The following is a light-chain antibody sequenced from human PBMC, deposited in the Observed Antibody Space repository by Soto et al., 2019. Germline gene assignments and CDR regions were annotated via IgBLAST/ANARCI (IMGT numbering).Light chain of an antibody. J-gene: IGLJ1*01. CDR3: YSYAGENLYV. CDR2: EGT. V-gene: IGLV2-23*01. CDR1: SSDVGSYNL. Sequence: QSALTQPASVSASPGQSITIPCTGTSSDVGSYNLVSWFQQHPGKVPKLLIYEGTKRPSGLSDRFSGSKSGTTASLTISGLQAEDEAHYYCYSYAGENLYVFGAGTKVTVL.